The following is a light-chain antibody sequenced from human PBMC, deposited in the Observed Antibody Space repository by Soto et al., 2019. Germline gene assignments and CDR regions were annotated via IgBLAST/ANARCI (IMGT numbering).Light chain of an antibody. Sequence: EIVLTQSPGTLSLSPGERATLSCRASQSVSTTYLAWYQQKPGQAPRLLIYGASSRATGVPDRFSGSGSGSDFTLTIRRLGPGDSAVYYCQQYGSAPWTFGQGTKVEIK. CDR2: GAS. CDR3: QQYGSAPWT. J-gene: IGKJ1*01. CDR1: QSVSTTY. V-gene: IGKV3-20*01.